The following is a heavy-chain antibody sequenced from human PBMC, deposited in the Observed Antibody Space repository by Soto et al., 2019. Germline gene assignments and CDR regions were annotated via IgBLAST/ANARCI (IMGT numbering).Heavy chain of an antibody. CDR3: ARDTLDRYYDFWSGRRYYFDY. D-gene: IGHD3-3*01. CDR1: GYTFTSYG. J-gene: IGHJ4*02. Sequence: ASVKGSCKASGYTFTSYGISWVRQAPGQGLEWMGWISAYNGNTNYAQKLQGRVTMTTDTSTSTAYMELRSLRSDDTAVYYCARDTLDRYYDFWSGRRYYFDYWGQGTLVPVSS. CDR2: ISAYNGNT. V-gene: IGHV1-18*01.